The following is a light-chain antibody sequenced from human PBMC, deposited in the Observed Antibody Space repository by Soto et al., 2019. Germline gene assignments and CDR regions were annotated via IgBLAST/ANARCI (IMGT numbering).Light chain of an antibody. CDR3: SSYAGSNNLV. CDR1: SSDVGKYNR. J-gene: IGLJ3*02. Sequence: QSALTQPASVSASPGQSITISCTGTSSDVGKYNRLAWYQQHPGNSPKLMIYEVSKRPSGVPDRFSCSKSGNTASLTVCGLQAEDEDDYYCSSYAGSNNLVFGGGTQLTVL. V-gene: IGLV2-8*01. CDR2: EVS.